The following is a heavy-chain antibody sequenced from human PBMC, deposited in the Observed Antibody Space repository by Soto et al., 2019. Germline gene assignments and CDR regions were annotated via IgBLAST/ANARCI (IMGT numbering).Heavy chain of an antibody. V-gene: IGHV3-23*01. CDR3: AKDPRDYDYVWGSYRAQSAPGMDV. Sequence: GGSLRLSCAASGFTFSSYAMSWVRQAPGKGLEWVSAISGSGGSTYYADSVKGRFTISRDNSKNTLYLQMNSLRAEDTAVYYCAKDPRDYDYVWGSYRAQSAPGMDVWGQGTTVTVSS. CDR2: ISGSGGST. J-gene: IGHJ6*02. D-gene: IGHD3-16*02. CDR1: GFTFSSYA.